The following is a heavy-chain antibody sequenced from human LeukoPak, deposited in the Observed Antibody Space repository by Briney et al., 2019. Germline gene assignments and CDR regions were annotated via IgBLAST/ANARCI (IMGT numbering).Heavy chain of an antibody. Sequence: GGSLRLSCAAAGFIFDNYAMPWVRQAPGKGLEWVSRISWNTGNKDYADSVKGRFTISRDNAKNSLYLQMNSLRPEDTALYYCAKGTTFDAFDMWGQGTMVTVFS. CDR2: ISWNTGNK. D-gene: IGHD3-16*01. CDR3: AKGTTFDAFDM. CDR1: GFIFDNYA. J-gene: IGHJ3*02. V-gene: IGHV3-9*01.